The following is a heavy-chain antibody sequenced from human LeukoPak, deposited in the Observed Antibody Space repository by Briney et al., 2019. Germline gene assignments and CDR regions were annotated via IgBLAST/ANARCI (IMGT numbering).Heavy chain of an antibody. CDR1: GFTFNNYA. CDR2: ITSSSSDK. CDR3: ARDFEGSGWTYYFDY. V-gene: IGHV3-21*01. J-gene: IGHJ4*02. D-gene: IGHD6-19*01. Sequence: GGSLRLSCAASGFTFNNYAMTWVRQAPGKGLEWVSSITSSSSDKYYADSVKGRFTISRDNAKNSLYLQMNSLRAEDTAVYSCARDFEGSGWTYYFDYWGQGTLVTVSS.